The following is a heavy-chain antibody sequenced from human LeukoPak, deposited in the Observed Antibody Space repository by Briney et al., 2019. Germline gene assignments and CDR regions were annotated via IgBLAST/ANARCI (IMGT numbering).Heavy chain of an antibody. CDR2: ISSSSSYI. V-gene: IGHV3-21*01. CDR1: GFTFSSYS. D-gene: IGHD3-3*01. CDR3: ARDESWYYDFWSGYPKVNDY. J-gene: IGHJ4*02. Sequence: PGGSLRLSCAASGFTFSSYSMNWVRQAPGKGLEWVSSISSSSSYIYYADSVKGRFTISRDNAKNSLYLQMNSLRAEDTAVYYCARDESWYYDFWSGYPKVNDYWGQGTLVTISS.